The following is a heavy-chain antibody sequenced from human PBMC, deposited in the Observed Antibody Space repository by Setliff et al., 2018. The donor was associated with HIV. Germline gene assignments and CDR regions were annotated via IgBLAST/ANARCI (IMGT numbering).Heavy chain of an antibody. Sequence: GGSLRLSCATSGFTFDDYAMTWVRQVPGKGLEWVSAIHWNGGHMGYSDSVMGRFTISRDNAKKTVYLQMNSLRAEDSALYFCARVGPVAGPLDYWGQGTLVTVSS. CDR2: IHWNGGHM. J-gene: IGHJ4*02. CDR3: ARVGPVAGPLDY. D-gene: IGHD6-19*01. CDR1: GFTFDDYA. V-gene: IGHV3-20*04.